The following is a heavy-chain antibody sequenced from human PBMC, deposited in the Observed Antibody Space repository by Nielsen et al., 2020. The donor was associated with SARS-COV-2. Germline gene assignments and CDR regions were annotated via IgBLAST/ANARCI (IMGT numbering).Heavy chain of an antibody. CDR2: ISWNSGSI. J-gene: IGHJ4*02. Sequence: SLKISCAASGFTFDDYAMHWVRQAPGKGLEWVSGISWNSGSIGYADSVKGRFTISRDNAKNSLYLQMNSLRAEDTAVYYCARDLSLADYWGQGTLVTVSS. V-gene: IGHV3-9*01. CDR1: GFTFDDYA. CDR3: ARDLSLADY.